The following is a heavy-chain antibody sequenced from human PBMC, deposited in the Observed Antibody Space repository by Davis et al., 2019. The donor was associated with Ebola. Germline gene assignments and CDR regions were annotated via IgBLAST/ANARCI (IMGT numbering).Heavy chain of an antibody. CDR1: GITFRNVV. CDR2: IDDDCEDT. J-gene: IGHJ4*02. V-gene: IGHV3-23*01. CDR3: AKDQGPPQGVGGYYFDS. Sequence: GESLKISCAASGITFRNVVMSWVCQAPGKRLDWVSGIDDDCEDTNYADSVRGRFTISIDNSKNTLYLQMNRLRPEDTAVYYCAKDQGPPQGVGGYYFDSWGQGTLVTVSS. D-gene: IGHD3-10*01.